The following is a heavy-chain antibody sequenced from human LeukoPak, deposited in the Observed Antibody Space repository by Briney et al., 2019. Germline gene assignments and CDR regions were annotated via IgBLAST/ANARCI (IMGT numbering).Heavy chain of an antibody. CDR1: GGYISAYY. J-gene: IGHJ4*02. Sequence: NPSETLSLTCAVSGGYISAYYWNWLRQPPGKGLEWIGYIFTGSTTYNPSLKSRVTISVDTSKNQFSLKLSSVTAADTAVYSCARRLRTYFDYWGQGSLVTVSS. CDR2: IFTGST. CDR3: ARRLRTYFDY. V-gene: IGHV4-4*09.